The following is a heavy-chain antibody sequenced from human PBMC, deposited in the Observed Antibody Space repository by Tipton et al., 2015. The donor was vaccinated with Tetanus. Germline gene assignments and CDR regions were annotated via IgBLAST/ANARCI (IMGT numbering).Heavy chain of an antibody. CDR3: ARNVYTVTNDAFDI. CDR2: IHHSGLA. Sequence: SLTCNVSGGSINTGDYYWSWIRQPPGKGLEWIAFIHHSGLAFSKPSLKSRVSISIDTSQNQFSLRLTSVTAADTAVYFCARNVYTVTNDAFDIWGHGTLVNVSS. CDR1: GGSINTGDYY. D-gene: IGHD4-11*01. V-gene: IGHV4-30-4*01. J-gene: IGHJ3*02.